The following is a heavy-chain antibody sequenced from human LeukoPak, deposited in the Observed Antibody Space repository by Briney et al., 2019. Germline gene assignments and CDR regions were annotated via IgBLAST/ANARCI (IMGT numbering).Heavy chain of an antibody. Sequence: SETLSLTCTVSDGSVSSFYWSWIRQPPGKGLEWIGYIYYSGNTNYNPSLKSRVTISVDTSKNQFPLTLSSVTAADTAVYYCARVGSGSFPHYYYYYYMDVWGKGTTVTISS. J-gene: IGHJ6*03. CDR3: ARVGSGSFPHYYYYYYMDV. CDR2: IYYSGNT. D-gene: IGHD3-10*01. CDR1: DGSVSSFY. V-gene: IGHV4-59*02.